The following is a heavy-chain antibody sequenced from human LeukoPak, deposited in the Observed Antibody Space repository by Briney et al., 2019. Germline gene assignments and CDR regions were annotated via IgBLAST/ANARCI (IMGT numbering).Heavy chain of an antibody. D-gene: IGHD2-15*01. Sequence: PGGSLRLSCAASGFTFSSYNMNWVRQAPGKGLEWVSYITSSSSTIYYADSVKGRFTISRDNAKNSLFLQMNSLRDEDTAVYYCARDGYCSGGICFGLDLWGQGTLVTASS. V-gene: IGHV3-48*02. CDR1: GFTFSSYN. CDR2: ITSSSSTI. J-gene: IGHJ5*02. CDR3: ARDGYCSGGICFGLDL.